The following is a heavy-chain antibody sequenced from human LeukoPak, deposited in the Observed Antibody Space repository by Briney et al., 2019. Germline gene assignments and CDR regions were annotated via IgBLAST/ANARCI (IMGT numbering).Heavy chain of an antibody. J-gene: IGHJ6*02. CDR3: AKDMYYYDSSGYYLDYYGMDV. V-gene: IGHV3-9*01. Sequence: PGRSLRLSCAASGFTFDDYALHWVRQAPGKGLEWVSGISWNSGSIGYADSVKGRFTISRDNAKNSLYLQMNSLRAEDTALYYCAKDMYYYDSSGYYLDYYGMDVWGRGTTVTVSS. CDR1: GFTFDDYA. CDR2: ISWNSGSI. D-gene: IGHD3-22*01.